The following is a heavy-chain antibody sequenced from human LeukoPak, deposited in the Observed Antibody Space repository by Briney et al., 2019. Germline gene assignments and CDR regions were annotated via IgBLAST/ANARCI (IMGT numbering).Heavy chain of an antibody. V-gene: IGHV3-11*01. Sequence: GGSLRLSCAASGFTFSDYYMSWIRQAPGKGLEWVSYISSSGSTIYHADSVKGRFTISRDNAKNSLYLQMNSLRAEDTAVYYWARDNYYYYGMDVWGQGTTVTVSS. CDR2: ISSSGSTI. J-gene: IGHJ6*02. CDR3: ARDNYYYYGMDV. CDR1: GFTFSDYY.